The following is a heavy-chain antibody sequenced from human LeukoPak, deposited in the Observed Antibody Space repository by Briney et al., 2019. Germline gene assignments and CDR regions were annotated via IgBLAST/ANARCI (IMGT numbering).Heavy chain of an antibody. D-gene: IGHD1-26*01. CDR2: MNPNSGNT. CDR1: GYTFTSYD. J-gene: IGHJ5*02. Sequence: ASVKVSCKASGYTFTSYDINWVRQATGQGLEWMGWMNPNSGNTGYAQKFQGRVTMTRNTSISTAYMELSSLRSEDTAVYYCARVRWELFNWFDPWGQGTLVTVSS. CDR3: ARVRWELFNWFDP. V-gene: IGHV1-8*01.